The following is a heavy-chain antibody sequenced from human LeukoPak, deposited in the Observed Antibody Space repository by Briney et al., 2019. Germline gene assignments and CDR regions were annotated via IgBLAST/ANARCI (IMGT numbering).Heavy chain of an antibody. J-gene: IGHJ4*02. CDR2: IYYSGST. CDR3: ARTLLRYFDGYYFDY. CDR1: GGSISSYY. D-gene: IGHD3-9*01. V-gene: IGHV4-59*01. Sequence: SETLSLTCTVSGGSISSYYWSWIRQPPGKGLEWIGYIYYSGSTNYNPSLKSRVTISVDTSKNQFSLKLSSVTAADTAVYYCARTLLRYFDGYYFDYWGQGTLVTVSS.